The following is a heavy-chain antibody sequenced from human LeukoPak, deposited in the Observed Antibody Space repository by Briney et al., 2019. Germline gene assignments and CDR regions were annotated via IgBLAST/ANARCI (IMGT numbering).Heavy chain of an antibody. Sequence: GGSLRLSCAASGFTFSSYAMSWVRQAPGKGLEWVSVIYSGGSTYYADSVKGRFTISRDNSKNTLYLQMNSLRAEDTAVYYCARGREIVVDENGMDVWGQGTTVTVSS. D-gene: IGHD2-21*01. J-gene: IGHJ6*02. CDR1: GFTFSSYA. CDR2: IYSGGST. CDR3: ARGREIVVDENGMDV. V-gene: IGHV3-66*01.